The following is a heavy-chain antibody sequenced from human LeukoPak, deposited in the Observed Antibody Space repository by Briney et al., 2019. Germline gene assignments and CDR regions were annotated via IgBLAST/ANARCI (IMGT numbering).Heavy chain of an antibody. CDR1: GGSISSGGYY. V-gene: IGHV4-31*03. D-gene: IGHD4-23*01. J-gene: IGHJ4*02. CDR2: IYYSGTT. CDR3: ARDRTVGPYYFDY. Sequence: SETLSLTCTVSGGSISSGGYYWSWIRQHPGKGLEWIGYIYYSGTTYYNPSLKSRVTISVDTSKNQFSLKLNSVTAADTAVYYCARDRTVGPYYFDYWGQGTLVTVSS.